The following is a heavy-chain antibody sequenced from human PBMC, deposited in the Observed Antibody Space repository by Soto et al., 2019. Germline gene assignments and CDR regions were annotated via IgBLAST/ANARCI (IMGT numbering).Heavy chain of an antibody. Sequence: ASVKVSCKASGYTFTSYGISWVRQAPGQGLEWMGWISAYNGNTNYAQKLQGRVTMTTDTSTSTAYMELRSLRSDDTAVYYCARAGGSGLDYYYCGMDVWGQGTTVTVSS. J-gene: IGHJ6*02. CDR3: ARAGGSGLDYYYCGMDV. D-gene: IGHD3-9*01. CDR1: GYTFTSYG. CDR2: ISAYNGNT. V-gene: IGHV1-18*01.